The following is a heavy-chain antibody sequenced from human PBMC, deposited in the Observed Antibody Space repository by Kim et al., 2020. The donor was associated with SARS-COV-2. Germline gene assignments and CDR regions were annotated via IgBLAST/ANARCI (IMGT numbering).Heavy chain of an antibody. D-gene: IGHD1-7*01. CDR2: INYSGRA. CDR1: GFSISSSTDY. V-gene: IGHV4-39*01. J-gene: IGHJ2*01. CDR3: ARHVRNCNFDH. Sequence: SETLSLTCTVSGFSISSSTDYWAWIRQPPGKGLECIGNINYSGRAYYNPSLNSRVTISVDTSKNQLSLKLSSVTAADTAVYYCARHVRNCNFDHWCRCTL.